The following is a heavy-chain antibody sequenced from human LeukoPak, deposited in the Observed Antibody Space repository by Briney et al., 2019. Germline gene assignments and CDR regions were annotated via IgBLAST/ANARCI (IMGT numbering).Heavy chain of an antibody. CDR3: ARAPDSSGFHFYFDY. J-gene: IGHJ4*02. Sequence: SETLSLTCTVSGGSISSGDYYWNWIRQPPGKGLEWIGYIYYSGSTYYNPSLKSRVTISVDTSKNQFSLKLSSVTAADTAVYYCARAPDSSGFHFYFDYWGQGTLVTVSS. CDR2: IYYSGST. CDR1: GGSISSGDYY. D-gene: IGHD3-22*01. V-gene: IGHV4-30-4*08.